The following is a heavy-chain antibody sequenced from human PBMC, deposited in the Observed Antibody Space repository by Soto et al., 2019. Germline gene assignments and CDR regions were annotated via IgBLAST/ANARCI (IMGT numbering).Heavy chain of an antibody. CDR3: ARDMGDGDYDHPFGYYYYYGMDV. J-gene: IGHJ6*02. CDR1: GFTFSSYS. Sequence: GGSLRLSCAASGFTFSSYSMNWVRQAPGKGLEWVSYISSSSSTIYYADSVKGRFTISRDNAKNSLYLQMNSLRDEDTAVYYCARDMGDGDYDHPFGYYYYYGMDVWGQGTTVTVSS. V-gene: IGHV3-48*02. D-gene: IGHD4-17*01. CDR2: ISSSSSTI.